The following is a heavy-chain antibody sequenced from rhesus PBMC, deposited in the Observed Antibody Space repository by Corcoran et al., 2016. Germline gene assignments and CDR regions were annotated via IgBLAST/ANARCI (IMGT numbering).Heavy chain of an antibody. CDR1: GVPIRDSYL. D-gene: IGHD4-23*01. CDR2: IYGSSTIT. J-gene: IGHJ4*01. Sequence: QVQLQESGPGVVKPSETLSLPCAVSGVPIRDSYLWRWVRPPPGQGLEWIGYIYGSSTITNYNPSLKSRVTISKDTSKNQFSLKLSSVTAADTAVYYCARDRSNYYQYYFDYWGQGVLVTVSS. V-gene: IGHV4S10*01. CDR3: ARDRSNYYQYYFDY.